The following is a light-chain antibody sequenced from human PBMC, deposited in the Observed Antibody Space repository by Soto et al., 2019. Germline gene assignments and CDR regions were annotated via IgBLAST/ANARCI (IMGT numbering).Light chain of an antibody. CDR3: QQYGISPT. CDR2: DVS. J-gene: IGKJ1*01. CDR1: QSVSSNY. V-gene: IGKV3-20*01. Sequence: EIVMTQSPATLSVSPGERATLSCRASQSVSSNYLAWYQQKPDQAPRLVIYDVSGRATGIPDRFSGSGSGTEFTLTISRLEPDDSAVYYCQQYGISPTFGQGTKVEIK.